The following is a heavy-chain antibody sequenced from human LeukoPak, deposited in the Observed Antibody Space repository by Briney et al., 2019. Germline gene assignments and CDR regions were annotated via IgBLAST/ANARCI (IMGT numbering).Heavy chain of an antibody. J-gene: IGHJ4*02. Sequence: ASVKVSCRASGYTFTSYDINWVRQATGQGLEWMGWMNPNSGNTGYAQKFQGRVTMTRNTSISTAYMELNSLRSEDTAVYYCARGRRVGATISVYWGQGTLVTVSS. CDR1: GYTFTSYD. D-gene: IGHD1-26*01. V-gene: IGHV1-8*01. CDR2: MNPNSGNT. CDR3: ARGRRVGATISVY.